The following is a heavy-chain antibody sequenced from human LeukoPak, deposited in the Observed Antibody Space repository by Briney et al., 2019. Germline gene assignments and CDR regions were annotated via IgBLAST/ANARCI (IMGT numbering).Heavy chain of an antibody. CDR2: INHSGST. J-gene: IGHJ4*02. CDR1: GGSFSGYY. D-gene: IGHD6-13*01. CDR3: ARRGGAMGGAAAGMDY. Sequence: SETLSLTCAVYGGSFSGYYWSWIRQPPGKGLEWIGEINHSGSTNYNPSLKSRVTISVDTSKNQFSLKLSSVTAADTAVYYCARRGGAMGGAAAGMDYWPEGPLLTVPS. V-gene: IGHV4-34*01.